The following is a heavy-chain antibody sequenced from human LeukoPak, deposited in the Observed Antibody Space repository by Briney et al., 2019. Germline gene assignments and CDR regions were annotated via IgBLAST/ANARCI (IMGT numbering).Heavy chain of an antibody. Sequence: GGSLRLSCAASGFIFTKYWMHWVRQAPGKGLVWVLRVNSDESITTYADSVNGRFTISRDNAKNTLYLQMKSLRAEDTAVYYCARGHLPTPRSAMDVWGQGTTVTVSS. CDR1: GFIFTKYW. CDR2: VNSDESIT. J-gene: IGHJ6*02. D-gene: IGHD3-3*02. CDR3: ARGHLPTPRSAMDV. V-gene: IGHV3-74*01.